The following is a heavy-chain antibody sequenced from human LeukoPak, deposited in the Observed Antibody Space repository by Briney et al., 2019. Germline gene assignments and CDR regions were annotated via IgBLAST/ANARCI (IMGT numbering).Heavy chain of an antibody. Sequence: GGSLRLSCAASGFTFSRYPMHWVRQAPGKGLEWVAVISYDESSKYYPDSVKGRFTISRDNSKNTLYLQMNSLRGEDTAVYYCARSYSSGWWATDYWGQGTLVTVPS. CDR1: GFTFSRYP. J-gene: IGHJ4*02. CDR3: ARSYSSGWWATDY. CDR2: ISYDESSK. V-gene: IGHV3-30-3*01. D-gene: IGHD6-19*01.